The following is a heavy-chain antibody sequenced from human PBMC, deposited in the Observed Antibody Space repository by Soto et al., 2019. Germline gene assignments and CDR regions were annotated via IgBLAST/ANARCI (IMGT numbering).Heavy chain of an antibody. CDR2: ISKSDYT. J-gene: IGHJ4*02. Sequence: GGSLRLSCTVSGFAFNNYGINWVRQAPGKGLEWVSSISKSDYTYYSDSVKGRFTISRDNAKNSVSLQMNTLRVENTAVYYCAREDSIIIPAVSDFWGQGTLVTVS. CDR3: AREDSIIIPAVSDF. CDR1: GFAFNNYG. V-gene: IGHV3-21*01. D-gene: IGHD2-2*01.